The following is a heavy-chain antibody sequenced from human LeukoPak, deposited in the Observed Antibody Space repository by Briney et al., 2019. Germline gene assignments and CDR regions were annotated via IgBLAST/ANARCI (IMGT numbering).Heavy chain of an antibody. V-gene: IGHV3-53*01. CDR2: IYSGGNT. CDR1: GLTVSSNC. D-gene: IGHD3-22*01. CDR3: ARRAGDYSHPYDY. J-gene: IGHJ4*02. Sequence: GGSLILSCAASGLTVSSNCMSWVRQAPGKGLEWVSFIYSGGNTYYADSVKGRFTISRDNSKNTVHLQMNSLRAEDTAMYYCARRAGDYSHPYDYWGQGTLVTVSS.